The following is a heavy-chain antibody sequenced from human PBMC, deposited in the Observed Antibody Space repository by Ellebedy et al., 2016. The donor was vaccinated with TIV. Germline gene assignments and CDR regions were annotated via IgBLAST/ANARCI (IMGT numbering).Heavy chain of an antibody. Sequence: GESLKISXAASGFTVSSNYMSWVRQAPGKGLEWVSVIYSGGSTYYADSVKGRFTISRDNSKNTLYLQMNSLRAEDTAVYYCARELWIGGPHYYGMDVWGQGTTVTVSS. D-gene: IGHD3-10*01. CDR1: GFTVSSNY. J-gene: IGHJ6*02. CDR2: IYSGGST. V-gene: IGHV3-53*01. CDR3: ARELWIGGPHYYGMDV.